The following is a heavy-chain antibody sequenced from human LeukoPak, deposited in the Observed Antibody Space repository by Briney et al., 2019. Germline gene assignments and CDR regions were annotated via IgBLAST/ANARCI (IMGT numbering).Heavy chain of an antibody. CDR1: GDSVSSGSYY. CDR2: INHSGST. Sequence: SETLSLTCTVSGDSVSSGSYYWSWIRQPPGKGLEWIGEINHSGSTNYNPSLKSRVTISVDTSKNQFSLKLSSVTAADTAVYYCARVLRSSGSPDYWGQGTLVTVSS. J-gene: IGHJ4*02. V-gene: IGHV4-39*07. D-gene: IGHD3-22*01. CDR3: ARVLRSSGSPDY.